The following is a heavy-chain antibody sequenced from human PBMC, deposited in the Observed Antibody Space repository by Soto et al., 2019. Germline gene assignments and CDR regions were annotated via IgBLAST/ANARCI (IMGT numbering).Heavy chain of an antibody. CDR2: IKSKTDGGTA. Sequence: EVQLVESGGGLVKPGGSLRLSCAASGFTFDNAWMSWVRQTPGKGLEWVGRIKSKTDGGTADYAAPVNGRFTIPREDSKNTLCLQMNSLKTEDTAVYYCTTDRGHLYDFDYWGQGTLVPVSS. D-gene: IGHD2-8*01. CDR3: TTDRGHLYDFDY. J-gene: IGHJ4*02. CDR1: GFTFDNAW. V-gene: IGHV3-15*01.